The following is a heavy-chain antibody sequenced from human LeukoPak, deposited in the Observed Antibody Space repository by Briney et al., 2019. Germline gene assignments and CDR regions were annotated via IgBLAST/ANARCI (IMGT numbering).Heavy chain of an antibody. J-gene: IGHJ4*02. Sequence: GRSLRLSCAASGFTFSSYAMHWVRQAPGKGLEWVAVISYDGSNKYYADSVKGRFTISRDNSKDTLYLQMNSLRAEDTAVYYCAREMYRYSYDYWGQGTLVTVSS. CDR1: GFTFSSYA. CDR2: ISYDGSNK. V-gene: IGHV3-30-3*01. CDR3: AREMYRYSYDY. D-gene: IGHD5-18*01.